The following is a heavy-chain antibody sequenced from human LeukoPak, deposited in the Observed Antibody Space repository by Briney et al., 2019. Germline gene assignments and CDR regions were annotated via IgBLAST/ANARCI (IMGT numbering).Heavy chain of an antibody. V-gene: IGHV3-48*04. D-gene: IGHD6-13*01. CDR3: ARVAEAAAFDS. Sequence: GGSLRLSCAASGFTFSSYAMSWVRQAPGKGLEWISYISSSGDTIFYADSMRGRFTISRDNAKNSLYLQMNSLKPEDTAVYYCARVAEAAAFDSWGQGTLVTVSS. CDR1: GFTFSSYA. CDR2: ISSSGDTI. J-gene: IGHJ4*02.